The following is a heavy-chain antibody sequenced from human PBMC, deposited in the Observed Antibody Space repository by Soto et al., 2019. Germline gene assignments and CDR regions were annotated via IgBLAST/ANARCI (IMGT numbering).Heavy chain of an antibody. Sequence: GASVKVSCKASGYTFTTYGISGVRQAPGPGLDCMGWVSAYNGNTNYAQNLQGRVTMTTDTSTNTAFKELRSLRSDDTAVDYCASFYAPGSYPYDYWGQGTLVTVSS. V-gene: IGHV1-18*01. D-gene: IGHD3-10*01. J-gene: IGHJ4*02. CDR2: VSAYNGNT. CDR1: GYTFTTYG. CDR3: ASFYAPGSYPYDY.